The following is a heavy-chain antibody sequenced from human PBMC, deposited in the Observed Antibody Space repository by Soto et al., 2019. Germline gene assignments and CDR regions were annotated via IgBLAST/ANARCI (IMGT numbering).Heavy chain of an antibody. V-gene: IGHV4-4*07. J-gene: IGHJ4*02. CDR1: GGSINSYW. D-gene: IGHD3-22*01. Sequence: LSLTCSVSGGSINSYWWSWIRQPAGKGLEWIGRVYSSGTTDYNPSLNSRATLSVETSKNQFSLKLSSVTAADTAVYYCARGIGSYAYGEGYWGQGALVTVSS. CDR3: ARGIGSYAYGEGY. CDR2: VYSSGTT.